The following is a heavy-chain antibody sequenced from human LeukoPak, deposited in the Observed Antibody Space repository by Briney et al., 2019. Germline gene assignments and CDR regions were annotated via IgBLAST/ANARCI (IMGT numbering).Heavy chain of an antibody. CDR3: ARRAYYYDSSGYRFDY. V-gene: IGHV4-59*08. CDR1: GGSISSYY. CDR2: IYYSGST. Sequence: PSETLSLTCTVSGGSISSYYWSWIRQPPGKGLEWIGYIYYSGSTNYNPSLKSRVTISVDTSKNQFSLKLSSVTAADTAVYYCARRAYYYDSSGYRFDYWGQGTLATVSS. J-gene: IGHJ4*02. D-gene: IGHD3-22*01.